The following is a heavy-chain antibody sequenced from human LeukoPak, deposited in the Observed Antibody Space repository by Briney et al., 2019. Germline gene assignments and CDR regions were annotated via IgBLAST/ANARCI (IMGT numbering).Heavy chain of an antibody. CDR1: GYTFTGYY. CDR3: ARELWFGESHYYGMDV. J-gene: IGHJ6*02. V-gene: IGHV1-2*02. CDR2: INPNSGGT. D-gene: IGHD3-10*01. Sequence: GASVKVSCKASGYTFTGYYMHWVRQAPGQGLEWMGWINPNSGGTNYAQKFQGRVTMTRDTSISTDYMELSRLRSDDTAVYYCARELWFGESHYYGMDVWGQGTTVTVSS.